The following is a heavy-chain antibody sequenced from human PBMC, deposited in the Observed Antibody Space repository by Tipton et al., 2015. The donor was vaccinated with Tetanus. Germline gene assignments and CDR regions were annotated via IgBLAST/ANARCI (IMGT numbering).Heavy chain of an antibody. CDR3: ARDWGY. CDR1: GYTFTSYY. V-gene: IGHV1-46*01. CDR2: INLSGGAT. Sequence: QLVQSGAEVKKPGASVKVSCRASGYTFTSYYMHWVRQAPGQGLEWMGIINLSGGATTYAQEFQGRITMTRDTSTSTDYVELSSLGSEETDVYYCARDWGYWGQGTMVTVSS. D-gene: IGHD3-16*01. J-gene: IGHJ4*02.